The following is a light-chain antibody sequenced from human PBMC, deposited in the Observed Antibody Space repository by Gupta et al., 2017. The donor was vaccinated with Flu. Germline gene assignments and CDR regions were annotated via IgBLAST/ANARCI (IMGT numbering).Light chain of an antibody. V-gene: IGKV1D-12*01. J-gene: IGKJ5*01. CDR2: AAS. CDR1: QGITSW. Sequence: SSVSASVGERVTITCRASQGITSWLGWYQQKPGKAPKLLIYAASILQSGVPSRFSGNGYGTNFILTISSRQPEDFATYFCQQANSLPAITFGQGTLMEIK. CDR3: QQANSLPAIT.